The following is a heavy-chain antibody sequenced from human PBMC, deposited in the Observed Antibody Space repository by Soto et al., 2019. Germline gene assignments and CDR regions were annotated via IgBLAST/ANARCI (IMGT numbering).Heavy chain of an antibody. J-gene: IGHJ4*02. CDR3: AKEVSLVSTVDLGY. Sequence: GRCLRLSCAPSGLTFNIFAMSWVRPSPVKGLEWVGTSSGSGGSMYYADAVKGRFSISKGNAMGTLYLQMKSLRVEDTPIYYCAKEVSLVSTVDLGYWGQGTLVTV. D-gene: IGHD3-9*01. V-gene: IGHV3-23*01. CDR1: GLTFNIFA. CDR2: SSGSGGSM.